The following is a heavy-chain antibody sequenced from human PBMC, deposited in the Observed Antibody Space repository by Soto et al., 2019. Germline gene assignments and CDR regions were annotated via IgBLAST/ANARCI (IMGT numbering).Heavy chain of an antibody. J-gene: IGHJ4*02. CDR1: GFTVSSYH. D-gene: IGHD6-19*01. CDR2: VSHDGRNT. Sequence: PGGSLRLSCAASGFTVSSYHMSWVRQAPGKGLEWVAVVSHDGRNTHYADSVKGRFTISRDSSKNTVSLEMTSLRAEDTAVYYCAKGGRQWLVTSDFNYWGQGALVTVSS. V-gene: IGHV3-30*18. CDR3: AKGGRQWLVTSDFNY.